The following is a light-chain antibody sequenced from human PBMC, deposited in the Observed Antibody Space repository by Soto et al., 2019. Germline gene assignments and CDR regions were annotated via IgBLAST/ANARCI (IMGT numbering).Light chain of an antibody. V-gene: IGLV1-51*01. CDR3: GTWDSSLSAVV. CDR2: DNN. J-gene: IGLJ2*01. CDR1: SSNIWNNY. Sequence: QSALTQPPSVSAAPGQKVTISCSGSSSNIWNNYVPWYQQLPGTAPKLLIYDNNKRPSGIPDRFSGSKSGTSATLGITGLQTGDEADYYCGTWDSSLSAVVFGGGTKVTVL.